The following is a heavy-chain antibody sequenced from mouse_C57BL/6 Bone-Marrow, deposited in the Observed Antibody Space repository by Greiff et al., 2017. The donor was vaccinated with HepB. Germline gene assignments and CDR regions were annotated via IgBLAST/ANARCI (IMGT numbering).Heavy chain of an antibody. D-gene: IGHD2-5*01. J-gene: IGHJ4*01. CDR1: GFNIKDDY. CDR3: ASYYSNSCAMDY. CDR2: IDPENGDT. Sequence: VQLKESGAELVRPGASVKLSCTASGFNIKDDYMHWVKQRPEQGLEWIGWIDPENGDTEYASKFQGKATITADTSSNTAYLQLSSLTSEDTAVYYCASYYSNSCAMDYWGQGTSVTVSS. V-gene: IGHV14-4*01.